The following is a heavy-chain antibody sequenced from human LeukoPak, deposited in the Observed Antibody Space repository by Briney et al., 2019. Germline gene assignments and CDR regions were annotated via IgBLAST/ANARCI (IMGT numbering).Heavy chain of an antibody. D-gene: IGHD6-13*01. CDR3: ARGRVIAAAGTTRGDY. V-gene: IGHV4-34*01. CDR2: INHSGST. J-gene: IGHJ4*02. CDR1: GGSFSGYY. Sequence: SETLSLTCAVYGGSFSGYYWSWIRQPPGKGLEWIGVINHSGSTNYNPSLKSRVTISVDTSKNQFSLKLSSVTAADTAVYYCARGRVIAAAGTTRGDYWGQGTLVTVSS.